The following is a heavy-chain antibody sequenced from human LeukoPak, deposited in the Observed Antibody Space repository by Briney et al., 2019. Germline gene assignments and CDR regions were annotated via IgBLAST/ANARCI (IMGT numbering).Heavy chain of an antibody. Sequence: GAAGTVSFTGSGYTFTIYGLSWVRQPPGQGLGRVGWISAYNGNTNYAQKLQGRVTMTTATSTSTAYMELRSLRSDDTAVYYCARVVTMVRGVNFAFDVWGQGTMVTVSS. D-gene: IGHD3-10*01. CDR2: ISAYNGNT. CDR1: GYTFTIYG. CDR3: ARVVTMVRGVNFAFDV. J-gene: IGHJ3*01. V-gene: IGHV1-18*01.